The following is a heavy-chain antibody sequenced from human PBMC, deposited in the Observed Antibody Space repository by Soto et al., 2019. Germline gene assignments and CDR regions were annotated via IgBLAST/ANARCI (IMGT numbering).Heavy chain of an antibody. CDR2: ISYDGSNK. J-gene: IGHJ4*02. Sequence: HPGGSLRLSCAASGFTFSTYGMHWVRQAPGKGLEWVAVISYDGSNKYYAESVKGRFTISRDNSKNTLYLQMNSLRAEDTAVYYCAKGNWNYAFPIDYWGQGTLVTVSS. CDR1: GFTFSTYG. D-gene: IGHD1-7*01. CDR3: AKGNWNYAFPIDY. V-gene: IGHV3-30*18.